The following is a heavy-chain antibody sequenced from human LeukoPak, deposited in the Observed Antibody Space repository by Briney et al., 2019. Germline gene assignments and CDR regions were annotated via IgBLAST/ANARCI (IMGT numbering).Heavy chain of an antibody. V-gene: IGHV1-69*13. Sequence: ASVKVSCKASGGTFSSYTFSWVRQAPGQGLEWMGGITPILGTTDYAQKFQGRVTITADESTSTAYMELSSLRSEDTAVYYCARDPGDPHYYYGMDVWGQGTTVTVSS. J-gene: IGHJ6*02. D-gene: IGHD2-21*01. CDR3: ARDPGDPHYYYGMDV. CDR2: ITPILGTT. CDR1: GGTFSSYT.